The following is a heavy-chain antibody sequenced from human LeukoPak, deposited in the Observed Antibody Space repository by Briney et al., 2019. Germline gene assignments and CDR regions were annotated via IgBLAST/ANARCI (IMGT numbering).Heavy chain of an antibody. CDR3: ARVGAVPGIDP. D-gene: IGHD3-16*01. CDR2: ISYSANT. CDR1: GFPISSGFS. V-gene: IGHV4-38-2*01. J-gene: IGHJ5*02. Sequence: SETLSLTCAVFGFPISSGFSWAWIRQSPGKGLEWIASISYSANTYYKPSLESRLFISAVTSKNQFSVRLTSVTAADTAVYYCARVGAVPGIDPWGQGILVTVSS.